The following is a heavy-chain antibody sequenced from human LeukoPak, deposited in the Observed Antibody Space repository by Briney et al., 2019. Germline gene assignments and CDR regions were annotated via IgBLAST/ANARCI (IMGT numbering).Heavy chain of an antibody. D-gene: IGHD3-10*01. V-gene: IGHV3-73*01. CDR3: TRQFTMEGYDY. J-gene: IGHJ4*02. CDR2: IRSKANGYAT. CDR1: GFTFSGSA. Sequence: GGSLKLSCAASGFTFSGSAMHWVRQASGKGLEWVGRIRSKANGYATAHAASVIGRFTISRDDSKNTAYLQMNSLKTEDTAVYYCTRQFTMEGYDYWGQGTLVTVSS.